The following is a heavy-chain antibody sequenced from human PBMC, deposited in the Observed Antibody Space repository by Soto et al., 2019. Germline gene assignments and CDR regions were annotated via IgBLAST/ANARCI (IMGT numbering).Heavy chain of an antibody. CDR2: IIPIFGTA. Sequence: QVQLVQSGAEVKKPGSSVKVSCKASGGTFSSYAISWVRQAPGQGLEWMGGIIPIFGTADYAQKFQGRVTITADESTSTAYMELSSLRSEDTALYYCASVLVGATYYYGMEVLGQGTTVTVSS. CDR3: ASVLVGATYYYGMEV. J-gene: IGHJ6*02. D-gene: IGHD1-26*01. CDR1: GGTFSSYA. V-gene: IGHV1-69*12.